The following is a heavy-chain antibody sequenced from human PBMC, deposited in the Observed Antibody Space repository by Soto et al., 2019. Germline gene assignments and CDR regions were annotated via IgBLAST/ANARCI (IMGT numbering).Heavy chain of an antibody. D-gene: IGHD3-3*01. CDR3: ATVDGLGVVTPFMDY. CDR2: IYYSGST. J-gene: IGHJ4*02. V-gene: IGHV4-39*01. CDR1: GGSISSSRYR. Sequence: QLHLQESGPGLVKPSETLSLICTVSGGSISSSRYRWGWVRQPPGKGLEWIGTIYYSGSTHYNPSLKSRVTISVDTSKSQFSLRLNSVTAADTAVYYCATVDGLGVVTPFMDYWGQGTLVTVSS.